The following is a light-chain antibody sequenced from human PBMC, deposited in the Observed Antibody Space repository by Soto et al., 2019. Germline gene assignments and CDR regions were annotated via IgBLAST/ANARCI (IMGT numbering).Light chain of an antibody. Sequence: IQLIQSPSSLPASVRDRVTITCRASQGISSYLAWYQQKPGKAPKLLIYSASTLQSGVPSRFGGSGSETDFTLTISSLQPEDFATYYCQQLNSYPITFGQGTRLEIK. CDR2: SAS. V-gene: IGKV1-9*01. CDR1: QGISSY. CDR3: QQLNSYPIT. J-gene: IGKJ5*01.